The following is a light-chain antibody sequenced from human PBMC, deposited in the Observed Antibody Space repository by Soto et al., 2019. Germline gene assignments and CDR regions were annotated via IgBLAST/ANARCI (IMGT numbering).Light chain of an antibody. V-gene: IGKV1-39*01. CDR3: QQSYSNPIT. J-gene: IGKJ5*01. CDR2: AAS. Sequence: DIHMTQSPSSLSAFVGDRVNITCRAGQTISNYVNWYQQKPGKAPKVLIYAASTLQSGVPSRFSGSGSGADFTLTISSLQPEDFETYYCQQSYSNPITFGQGTRLEIK. CDR1: QTISNY.